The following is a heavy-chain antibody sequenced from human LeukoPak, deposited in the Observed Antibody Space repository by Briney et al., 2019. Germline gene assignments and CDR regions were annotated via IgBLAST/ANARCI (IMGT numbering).Heavy chain of an antibody. CDR2: ITGSGGNT. CDR3: AKDMIAVTSLIFDY. J-gene: IGHJ4*02. Sequence: GGSLRLSCAASGFTFSNYGMNWVRQAPGKGLEWVSGITGSGGNTYYADSVKGRFTISRDNSKNTLYLQMNSLRAEDTAVYYCAKDMIAVTSLIFDYWGQGTLVTVSS. CDR1: GFTFSNYG. D-gene: IGHD4-17*01. V-gene: IGHV3-23*01.